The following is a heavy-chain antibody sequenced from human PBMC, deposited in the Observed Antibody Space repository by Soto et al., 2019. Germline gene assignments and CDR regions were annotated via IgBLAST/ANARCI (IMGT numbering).Heavy chain of an antibody. CDR2: IWSDGSKK. CDR3: ARDYGDPAGYYYYGMDV. D-gene: IGHD4-17*01. Sequence: GGSLRLSCAASGFTFSHYGMHWVRQAPGKGLEWVAVIWSDGSKKYYADSVKGRFTISRDNSKNTLYLQMNSLRAEDTAVYYCARDYGDPAGYYYYGMDVWGQGTTVTVSS. V-gene: IGHV3-33*01. J-gene: IGHJ6*02. CDR1: GFTFSHYG.